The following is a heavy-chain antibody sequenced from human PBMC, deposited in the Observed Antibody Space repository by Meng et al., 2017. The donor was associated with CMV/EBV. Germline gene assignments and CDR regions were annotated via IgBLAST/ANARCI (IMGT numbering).Heavy chain of an antibody. CDR2: INHSGST. CDR1: GGSFSGYY. J-gene: IGHJ5*02. CDR3: ARGRQWLVRGWFDP. Sequence: QAQLQRWGAGLLKPSETLSLTCAVYGGSFSGYYWSWIRQPPGKGLEWIGEINHSGSTNYNPSLKSRVTISVDTSKNQFSLKLSSVTAADTAVYYCARGRQWLVRGWFDPWGQGTLVTVSS. V-gene: IGHV4-34*01. D-gene: IGHD6-19*01.